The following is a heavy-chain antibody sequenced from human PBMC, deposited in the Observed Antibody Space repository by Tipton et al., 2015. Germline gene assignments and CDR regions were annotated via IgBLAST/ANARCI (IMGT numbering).Heavy chain of an antibody. J-gene: IGHJ6*02. V-gene: IGHV1-69*01. CDR1: GGTFSSYA. CDR2: FLPIFGTA. CDR3: ARDKGAHTHAFSGMDA. D-gene: IGHD4/OR15-4a*01. Sequence: QLVQSGAEVKKPGSSVKVSCKASGGTFSSYAISWVRQDPGQGLEWSGGFLPIFGTANYAQKFQGRVTITADESTSTAYMELSSLRSDDTAVYYCARDKGAHTHAFSGMDAWGQETAVTLSS.